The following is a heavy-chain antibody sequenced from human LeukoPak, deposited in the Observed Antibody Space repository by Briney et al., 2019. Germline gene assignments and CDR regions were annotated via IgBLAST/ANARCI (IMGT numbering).Heavy chain of an antibody. CDR2: ISYDGSNK. J-gene: IGHJ4*02. CDR1: GFTFSSYG. Sequence: GRSLRLSCAASGFTFSSYGMHWVRQAPGKGLERVAVISYDGSNKYYADSVKGRFTISRDNSKNTLYLQMNSLRAEDTAVYYCAKTRRLTIDYWGQGTLVTVSS. D-gene: IGHD5-24*01. CDR3: AKTRRLTIDY. V-gene: IGHV3-30*18.